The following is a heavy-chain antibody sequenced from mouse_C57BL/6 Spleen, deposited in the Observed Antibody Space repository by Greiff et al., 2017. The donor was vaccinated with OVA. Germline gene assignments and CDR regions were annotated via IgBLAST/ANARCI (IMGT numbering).Heavy chain of an antibody. CDR3: ARDSSGYDAMDY. V-gene: IGHV5-4*01. D-gene: IGHD3-2*02. CDR1: GFTFSSYA. J-gene: IGHJ4*01. Sequence: EVQRVESGGGLVKPGGSLKLSCAASGFTFSSYAMSWVRQTPEKRLEWVATISDGGSYTYYPDNVKGRFTISRDNAKNNLYLQMSHLKSEDTAMYYCARDSSGYDAMDYWGQGTSVTVSS. CDR2: ISDGGSYT.